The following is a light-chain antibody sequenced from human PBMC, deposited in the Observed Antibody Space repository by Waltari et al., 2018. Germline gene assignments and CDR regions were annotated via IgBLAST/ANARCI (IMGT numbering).Light chain of an antibody. CDR2: AAS. J-gene: IGKJ1*01. Sequence: EIVLTQSPGTLSLSPGERATLSCRASQSVSRTLAWYQQKAGQAPRLLIYAASSRAPDIPDRVSGSGSGTDCSLTISRLEPEEFAGYYCQKYGTHPATFGQGTRVEIK. V-gene: IGKV3-20*01. CDR3: QKYGTHPAT. CDR1: QSVSRT.